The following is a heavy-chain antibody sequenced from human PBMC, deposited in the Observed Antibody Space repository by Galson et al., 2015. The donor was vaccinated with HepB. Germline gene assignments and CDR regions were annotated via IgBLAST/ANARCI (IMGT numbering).Heavy chain of an antibody. V-gene: IGHV1-18*01. D-gene: IGHD5-24*01. J-gene: IGHJ4*02. Sequence: SVKVSCKASGYTFTRYTISWVRQAPGQGLEWLGWISAYNVNGNSVQKVQGRVTMTTDTSTSTAYMELRSLKSDDTAVYYCARGGMATIGGPTFDYWGQGTLVTVSS. CDR2: ISAYNVNG. CDR3: ARGGMATIGGPTFDY. CDR1: GYTFTRYT.